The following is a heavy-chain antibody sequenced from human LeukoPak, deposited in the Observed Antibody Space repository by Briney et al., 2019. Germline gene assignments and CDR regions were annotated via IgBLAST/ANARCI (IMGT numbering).Heavy chain of an antibody. CDR2: ISSSSSTI. Sequence: GGSLRLSCAASGFTFSSYSMNWVRQAPGKGLEWVSYISSSSSTIYYADSVKGRFTISRDNAKNSLYLQMNSLRDEDTAVYYCAGYSSSWRRIDYWGQGTLVTVSP. CDR3: AGYSSSWRRIDY. V-gene: IGHV3-48*02. J-gene: IGHJ4*02. D-gene: IGHD6-13*01. CDR1: GFTFSSYS.